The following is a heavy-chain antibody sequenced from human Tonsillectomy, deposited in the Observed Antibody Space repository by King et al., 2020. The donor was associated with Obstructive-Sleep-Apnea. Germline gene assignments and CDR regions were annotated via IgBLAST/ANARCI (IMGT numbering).Heavy chain of an antibody. Sequence: VQLQESGPGLVKPSQTLSLTCTVSGGSISSWDYYWSWIRQPPGKGLEWIGCIYYSGSTSYNPSLKSRVTISVDTSKNQFSLKLSSVTAADTAVYYGARGRSSSWYGEERTEDVDYWGQGTLVTVSS. J-gene: IGHJ4*02. D-gene: IGHD6-13*01. CDR1: GGSISSWDYY. CDR2: IYYSGST. V-gene: IGHV4-30-4*01. CDR3: ARGRSSSWYGEERTEDVDY.